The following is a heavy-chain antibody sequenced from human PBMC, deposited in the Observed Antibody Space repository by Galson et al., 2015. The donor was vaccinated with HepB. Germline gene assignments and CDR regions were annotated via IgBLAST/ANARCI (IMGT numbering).Heavy chain of an antibody. J-gene: IGHJ6*02. V-gene: IGHV3-9*01. CDR3: AKGRWSNYYYGMDV. CDR2: ISWNSGSI. CDR1: GFTFNNYW. Sequence: SLRLSCAASGFTFNNYWMHWVRQAPGKGLEWVSGISWNSGSIGYADSVKGRFTISRDNAKNSLYLQMTSLRTEDTALYYCAKGRWSNYYYGMDVWGQGTTVTVSS. D-gene: IGHD2-8*01.